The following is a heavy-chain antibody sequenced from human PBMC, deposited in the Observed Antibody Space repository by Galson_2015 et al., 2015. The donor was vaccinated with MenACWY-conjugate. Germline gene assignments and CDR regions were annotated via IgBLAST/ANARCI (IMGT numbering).Heavy chain of an antibody. CDR2: ISPGDSNT. D-gene: IGHD1-26*01. V-gene: IGHV5-51*01. J-gene: IGHJ6*02. CDR3: ARHPPGGRGMDV. CDR1: GYIFTTYW. Sequence: QSGAEVKKPGESLKISCTASGYIFTTYWIAWVRRMPGKGLEWMGLISPGDSNTRYSPSFQGQVTISADKSISTAYLQWSSLKASDTAMYYCARHPPGGRGMDVWGQGTTVTVSS.